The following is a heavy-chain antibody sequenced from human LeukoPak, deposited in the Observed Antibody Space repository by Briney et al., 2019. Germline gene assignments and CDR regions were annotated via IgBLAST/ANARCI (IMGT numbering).Heavy chain of an antibody. V-gene: IGHV4-34*01. D-gene: IGHD3-10*01. CDR1: GGSFSGYY. J-gene: IGHJ4*02. CDR2: MNHIGST. CDR3: ARRPNTPYYYGSGSSYYFDY. Sequence: PSETLSLTCTIYGGSFSGYYWSWIRQPPGKGLEWIGEMNHIGSTNYNPSLKSRVTISIDTSKNQFSLKLSSVTAADTAVYYCARRPNTPYYYGSGSSYYFDYWGQGTLVTVSS.